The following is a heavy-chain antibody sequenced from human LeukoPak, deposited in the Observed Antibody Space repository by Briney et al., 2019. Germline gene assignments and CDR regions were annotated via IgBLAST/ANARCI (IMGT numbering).Heavy chain of an antibody. CDR3: ARDKLGHHY. CDR1: GFTFSSYW. J-gene: IGHJ4*02. CDR2: IKHDGSEK. V-gene: IGHV3-7*01. Sequence: QSGGSLRLSCAASGFTFSSYWMSWVRQAPGKGLEWVANIKHDGSEKYYVDSVEGRFTISRDNAKNSLYLQMNSLRAEDTAVYFCARDKLGHHYWGQGTLVTVSS.